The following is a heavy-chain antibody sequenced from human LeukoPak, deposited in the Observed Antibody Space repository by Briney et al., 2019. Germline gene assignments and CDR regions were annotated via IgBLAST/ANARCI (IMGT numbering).Heavy chain of an antibody. CDR3: ARGYSRYFDL. J-gene: IGHJ2*01. D-gene: IGHD2-15*01. V-gene: IGHV4-34*01. CDR2: INHSGST. CDR1: GVTFSGYY. Sequence: SETLSLTCAVYGVTFSGYYWSWIRQPPGKGLEWIGEINHSGSTNYNPSLKSQVNISVDTSKEQFSLKLSSVAAADPAVYYCARGYSRYFDLWGGGTLVTVSS.